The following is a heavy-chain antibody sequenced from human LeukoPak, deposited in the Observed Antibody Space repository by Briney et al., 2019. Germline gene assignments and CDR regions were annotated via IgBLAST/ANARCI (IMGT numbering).Heavy chain of an antibody. V-gene: IGHV1-18*01. D-gene: IGHD2-15*01. J-gene: IGHJ5*02. CDR2: ISAYNGNT. CDR1: GYTFTSYG. CDR3: ARDGTPFVAEPNWFDP. Sequence: GASVKVSCKASGYTFTSYGISWVRQAPGQGLEWMGWISAYNGNTNYAQKLQGRVTMTTDTSTSTAYMELRSLRSDDTAVYYCARDGTPFVAEPNWFDPWGQEPWSPSPQ.